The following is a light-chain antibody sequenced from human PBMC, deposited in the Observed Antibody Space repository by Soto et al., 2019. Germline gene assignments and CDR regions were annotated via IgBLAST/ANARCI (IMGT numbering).Light chain of an antibody. V-gene: IGKV3-11*01. CDR1: QTVNSR. J-gene: IGKJ1*01. CDR2: HTS. CDR3: HQRQSWPRT. Sequence: EIVLTHSPATLSSSPGERATLSCRASQTVNSRLAWYQHKPGRAPRLLIYHTSNRATGIPARFSGSGSGTDFTRTISSLEPEDFAVYYCHQRQSWPRTFGQGTKVDIK.